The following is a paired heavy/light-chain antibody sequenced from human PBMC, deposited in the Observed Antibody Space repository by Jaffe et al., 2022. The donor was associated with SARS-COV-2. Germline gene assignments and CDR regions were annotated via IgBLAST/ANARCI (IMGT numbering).Heavy chain of an antibody. D-gene: IGHD1-1*01. Sequence: QVQLQQSGPGLVKPSQTLSLTCAISGDSVSSDNAAWNWVRLTPSRGLEWLGRTVYRSKWYYDYAFSVKSRITISPDTSKNQFSLQLNSVTPEDTAIYYCTRMHTTGGHDSWGQGTLVIVSS. CDR1: GDSVSSDNAA. CDR2: TVYRSKWYY. J-gene: IGHJ4*02. CDR3: TRMHTTGGHDS. V-gene: IGHV6-1*01.
Light chain of an antibody. J-gene: IGKJ4*01. CDR1: QDIGRS. CDR3: QQSYGTPLT. V-gene: IGKV1-39*01. Sequence: TQMTQSPSSLSASVGDRVTITCRASQDIGRSVNWYQQKPGGAPKLLIHTASSLQSGVPSRFSGGGSGTDFTLTINSLQPEDVATYSCQQSYGTPLTFGGGTKVEIK. CDR2: TAS.